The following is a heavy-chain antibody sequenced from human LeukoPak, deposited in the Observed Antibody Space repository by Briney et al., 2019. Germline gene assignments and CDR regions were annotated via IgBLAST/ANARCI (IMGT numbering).Heavy chain of an antibody. CDR1: GFTFRSYA. CDR2: ISSSGSSI. Sequence: GGSLRLSCAASGFTFRSYAVNWVRQAPGKGLEWVSYISSSGSSIYYADSVKGRFTISRDNAKNSLYLQMNSLRDEDTAVYYCARDLYGDYLGLDYWGQGTLVTVSS. J-gene: IGHJ4*02. V-gene: IGHV3-48*02. D-gene: IGHD4-17*01. CDR3: ARDLYGDYLGLDY.